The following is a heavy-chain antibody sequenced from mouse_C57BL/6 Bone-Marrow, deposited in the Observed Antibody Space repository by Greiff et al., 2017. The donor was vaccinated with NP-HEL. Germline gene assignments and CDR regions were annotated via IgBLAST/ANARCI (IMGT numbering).Heavy chain of an antibody. CDR3: ARGEYYGSLYYFDY. CDR1: GYTFTSYW. D-gene: IGHD1-1*01. V-gene: IGHV1-52*01. CDR2: IDPSDSET. J-gene: IGHJ2*01. Sequence: QVQLQQPGAELVRPGSSVKLSCKASGYTFTSYWMHWVKQRPIHGLEWIGNIDPSDSETHYNQKFKDKATLTVDKSSSTAYMQLSSLTSEDSAVYYCARGEYYGSLYYFDYWGQGTTLTVSS.